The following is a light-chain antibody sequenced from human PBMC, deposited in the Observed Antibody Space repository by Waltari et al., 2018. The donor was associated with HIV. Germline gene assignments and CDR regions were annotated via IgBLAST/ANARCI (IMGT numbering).Light chain of an antibody. CDR1: HTVTSSH. CDR2: DAS. V-gene: IGKV3-20*01. CDR3: HKNADAPRT. Sequence: EIVLTQSTGTLSLSPGEGATLSCRASHTVTSSHLAWYQQRPGQAPRLLIYDASNRPTGIPGRCSGSGSGTDYTLTISRLETEECAVYYCHKNADAPRTFGQGTKVEMK. J-gene: IGKJ2*01.